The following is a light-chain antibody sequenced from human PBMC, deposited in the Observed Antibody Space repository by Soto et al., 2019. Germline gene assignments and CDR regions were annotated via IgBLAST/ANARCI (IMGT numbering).Light chain of an antibody. Sequence: QSALTQPASVSGSPGQSITISCTGTSSDVGGYNYVSWYQQHPGKAPKLMIYDVSNRPSGISNRFSGSKSGNTASLTIFGLQAEDAADYYCTSDTSSSTVLFGGGTQLTVL. CDR1: SSDVGGYNY. CDR3: TSDTSSSTVL. J-gene: IGLJ3*02. CDR2: DVS. V-gene: IGLV2-14*01.